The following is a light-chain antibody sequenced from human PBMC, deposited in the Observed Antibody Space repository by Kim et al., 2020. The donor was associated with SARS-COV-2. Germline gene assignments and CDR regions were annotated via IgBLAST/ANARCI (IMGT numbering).Light chain of an antibody. CDR3: QVWDSGSDQWV. CDR2: YDT. V-gene: IGLV3-21*04. CDR1: DIGTKS. Sequence: SYELTQPPSVSVAPGETATITCGGDDIGTKSVHWYQQKPGQAPVLVIYYDTDRPSGIPERFSASNSGNTATLTVSRVEAGDEADYYCQVWDSGSDQWVFGGGTQLTVL. J-gene: IGLJ3*02.